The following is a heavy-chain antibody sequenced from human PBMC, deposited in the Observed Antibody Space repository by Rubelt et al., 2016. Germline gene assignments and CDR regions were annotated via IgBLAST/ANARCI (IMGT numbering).Heavy chain of an antibody. Sequence: QVQLKESGPGLVKPSETLSLTCSVSGGSISSSTYYWAWIRQPPGKGLEWIGSMSYSGSASYNPSLKSRVTTTIDMSKNQFSLKLGSVTAADTAVYYCASLSRAVGLFDYWGQGTLVTVSS. CDR3: ASLSRAVGLFDY. J-gene: IGHJ4*02. D-gene: IGHD2-8*01. CDR1: GGSISSSTYY. V-gene: IGHV4-39*07. CDR2: MSYSGSA.